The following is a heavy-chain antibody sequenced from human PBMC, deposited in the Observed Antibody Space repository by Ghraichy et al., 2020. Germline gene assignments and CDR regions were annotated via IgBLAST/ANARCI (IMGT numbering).Heavy chain of an antibody. D-gene: IGHD3-3*01. CDR1: GFAFSGYH. J-gene: IGHJ2*01. CDR3: ARDRWSGSTRLYCDL. V-gene: IGHV3-11*01. Sequence: GGSLRLSCAASGFAFSGYHMTWIRQAPGKGLEWLSYMTKGGSTIYYADSVKGRFTISRDNAKNSLYLQMNSLRAEDTAVYYCARDRWSGSTRLYCDLWGRGTLVTVSS. CDR2: MTKGGSTI.